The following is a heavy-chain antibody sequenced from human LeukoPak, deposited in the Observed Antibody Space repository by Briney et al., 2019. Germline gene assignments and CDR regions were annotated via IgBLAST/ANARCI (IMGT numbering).Heavy chain of an antibody. J-gene: IGHJ5*02. Sequence: ASVKVSCKASGFTFTTYDITWVRQATGQGLEWVGWMNPKSGNTGSGQRFQGRVTMTRNTSISTVYMGLHNLRSEDTAVYYCARTLRGNNWFDPWGQGTLVTVSS. V-gene: IGHV1-8*01. CDR2: MNPKSGNT. D-gene: IGHD3-10*01. CDR1: GFTFTTYD. CDR3: ARTLRGNNWFDP.